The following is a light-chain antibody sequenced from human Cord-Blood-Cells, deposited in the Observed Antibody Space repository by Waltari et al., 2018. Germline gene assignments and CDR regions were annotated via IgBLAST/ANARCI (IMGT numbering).Light chain of an antibody. V-gene: IGKV3-15*01. CDR1: QSVSSN. Sequence: ELVMTQSPATLSVSPGDRATLPCRASQSVSSNLAWYQQKPGQAPRLLIYGASTRATGIPARFSGSGSGTEFTLTISSLQSEDFAVYYCQQYNNWPLTFGGGTKVEIK. CDR2: GAS. J-gene: IGKJ4*01. CDR3: QQYNNWPLT.